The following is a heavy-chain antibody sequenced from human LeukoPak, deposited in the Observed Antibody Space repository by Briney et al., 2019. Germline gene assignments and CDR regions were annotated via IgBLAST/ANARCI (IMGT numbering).Heavy chain of an antibody. CDR1: GYIFSNYW. Sequence: GESLKISCRGSGYIFSNYWIGWVRQMPGKGLEWMGIIYPGNSDTRYSPSFQGQVTISADKSINTAYLQWSSLKASDTAMYYCARVGRRNFDFLRCFFPEKRFDPLGQGTLVNGSS. J-gene: IGHJ5*02. CDR2: IYPGNSDT. D-gene: IGHD3-3*01. V-gene: IGHV5-51*01. CDR3: ARVGRRNFDFLRCFFPEKRFDP.